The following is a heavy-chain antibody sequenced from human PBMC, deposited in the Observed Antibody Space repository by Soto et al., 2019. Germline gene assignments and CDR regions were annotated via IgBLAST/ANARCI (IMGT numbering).Heavy chain of an antibody. J-gene: IGHJ6*02. V-gene: IGHV3-30-3*01. Sequence: QVQLVESGGGVVQPGRSLRLSCAASGFTFSSYAMHWVRQAPGKGLEWVAVISYDGSNKYYADSVKGRFTISRDNSKNTLYLQMNSLRAEDTAVYYCARGQPQGYYYGMDVWGQVTTVTVSS. CDR1: GFTFSSYA. CDR3: ARGQPQGYYYGMDV. D-gene: IGHD2-2*01. CDR2: ISYDGSNK.